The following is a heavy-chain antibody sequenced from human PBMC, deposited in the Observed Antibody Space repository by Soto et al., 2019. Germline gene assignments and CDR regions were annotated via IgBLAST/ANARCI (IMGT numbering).Heavy chain of an antibody. V-gene: IGHV4-59*08. CDR3: ARLLSIAAQGDWFDP. J-gene: IGHJ5*02. CDR1: GGSISSYY. D-gene: IGHD6-6*01. Sequence: ETLSLTCTVSGGSISSYYWSWIRQPPGKGLEWIGYIYYSGSTNYNPSLKSRVTISVDTSKNQFSLKLSSVTAADTAVYYCARLLSIAAQGDWFDPWGQGTLVTVSS. CDR2: IYYSGST.